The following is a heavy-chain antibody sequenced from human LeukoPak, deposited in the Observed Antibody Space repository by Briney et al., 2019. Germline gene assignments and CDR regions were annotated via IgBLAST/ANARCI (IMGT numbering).Heavy chain of an antibody. J-gene: IGHJ4*02. Sequence: SGTLSLTCAVSGGSISSYYWSWIRQPPGKGLEWIGYIYYSGSTNYNPSLKSRVTISVDTSKNQFSLKLSSVTAADTAVYYCARWWLIKGFDYWGQGTLVTVSS. D-gene: IGHD6-19*01. CDR1: GGSISSYY. V-gene: IGHV4-59*01. CDR3: ARWWLIKGFDY. CDR2: IYYSGST.